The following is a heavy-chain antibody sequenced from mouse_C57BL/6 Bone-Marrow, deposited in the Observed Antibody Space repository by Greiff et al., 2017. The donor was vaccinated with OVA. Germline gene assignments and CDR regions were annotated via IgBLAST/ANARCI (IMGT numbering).Heavy chain of an antibody. J-gene: IGHJ4*01. CDR1: GYTFTSYW. Sequence: VQLQQPGAELVMPGASVKLSCKASGYTFTSYWMHWVKQRPGQGLEWIGEIDPSDSYTNYNQKFKGKSTLTVDKSSSTAYMQLSRLTSEDSAVYYCARNYYGSSYPLYAMDYWGQGTSVTVSS. D-gene: IGHD1-1*01. V-gene: IGHV1-69*01. CDR3: ARNYYGSSYPLYAMDY. CDR2: IDPSDSYT.